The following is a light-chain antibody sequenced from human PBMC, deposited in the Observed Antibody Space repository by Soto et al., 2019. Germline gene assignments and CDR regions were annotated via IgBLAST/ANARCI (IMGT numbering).Light chain of an antibody. J-gene: IGLJ3*02. CDR2: HNN. CDR3: QSYDSSLSGSWV. Sequence: QSVLTQPPSVSGAPGQRVTISCTGSSSNIGAGYYVHWYQQLPGTAPKLLIYHNNNRPSGVPDRFSGSKSGTSASLAITGLQAEDEADYYCQSYDSSLSGSWVFGGGTKLTVL. CDR1: SSNIGAGYY. V-gene: IGLV1-40*01.